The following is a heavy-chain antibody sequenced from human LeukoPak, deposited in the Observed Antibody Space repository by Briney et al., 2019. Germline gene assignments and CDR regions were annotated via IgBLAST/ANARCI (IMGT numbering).Heavy chain of an antibody. CDR3: ARSAIDAFDI. D-gene: IGHD6-25*01. CDR1: GGSISCYY. Sequence: SETLSLTCTVSGGSISCYYWSWIRQPPGKGLECIGYIYNSGSINYNPSLKSRVSISVDTSKNQFSLKLSSVTAADTAVYYCARSAIDAFDIWGQGTMVTVSS. V-gene: IGHV4-59*08. J-gene: IGHJ3*02. CDR2: IYNSGSI.